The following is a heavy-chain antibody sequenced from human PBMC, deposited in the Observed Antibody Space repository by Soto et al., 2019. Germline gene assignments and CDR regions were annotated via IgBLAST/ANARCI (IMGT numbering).Heavy chain of an antibody. CDR3: ARLYYYDTSGYYYVEDY. J-gene: IGHJ4*02. D-gene: IGHD3-22*01. CDR2: ISAYNGNT. V-gene: IGHV1-18*01. Sequence: QVQLVQSGAEVKKPGASVKVSCKASGYTFNRYAISWVRQAPGQGLEWMGGISAYNGNTNYAQKLQGRVTMTTDTSTSTAYMELRSLRSDDTAVYYCARLYYYDTSGYYYVEDYWGQGTLVTVSS. CDR1: GYTFNRYA.